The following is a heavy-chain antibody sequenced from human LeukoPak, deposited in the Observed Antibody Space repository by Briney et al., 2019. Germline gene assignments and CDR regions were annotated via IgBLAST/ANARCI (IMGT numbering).Heavy chain of an antibody. CDR1: GFTFSIYE. Sequence: GGSLRLSCAASGFTFSIYEMNWVRQAPGKGLEWVSYISSSGTTIYYADSVKGRFTISRDNAKNSLYLQMNSLRAEDTAVYYCARDYSNCLDYWGQGTLVTVSS. CDR3: ARDYSNCLDY. V-gene: IGHV3-48*03. CDR2: ISSSGTTI. D-gene: IGHD4-11*01. J-gene: IGHJ4*02.